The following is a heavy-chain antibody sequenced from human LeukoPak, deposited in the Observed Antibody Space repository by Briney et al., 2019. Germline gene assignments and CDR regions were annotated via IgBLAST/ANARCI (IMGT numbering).Heavy chain of an antibody. V-gene: IGHV3-13*01. CDR2: IGTAGDT. Sequence: GGSLRLSCAASGFTFSSCDMHWVRQATGKGLEWVSAIGTAGDTYYPGSVKGRFTISRENAKNSLYLQMNSLRAGDTAVYYCARGYCSGGSCLYYFDCWGQGTLVTVSS. D-gene: IGHD2-15*01. CDR3: ARGYCSGGSCLYYFDC. J-gene: IGHJ4*02. CDR1: GFTFSSCD.